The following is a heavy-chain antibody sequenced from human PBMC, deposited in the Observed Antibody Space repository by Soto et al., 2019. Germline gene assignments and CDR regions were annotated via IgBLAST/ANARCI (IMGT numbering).Heavy chain of an antibody. V-gene: IGHV1-8*01. J-gene: IGHJ5*02. CDR2: MNPNSGNT. Sequence: ASVRVSCKTSGYTFTSFDINWVRQATGQGLEWMGWMNPNSGNTGYAQRFQGRLTMTRDTSISTAYMELSSLTSEDTAVYYFARAYDFWSGAPWGQGTLVTVSS. CDR3: ARAYDFWSGAP. CDR1: GYTFTSFD. D-gene: IGHD3-3*01.